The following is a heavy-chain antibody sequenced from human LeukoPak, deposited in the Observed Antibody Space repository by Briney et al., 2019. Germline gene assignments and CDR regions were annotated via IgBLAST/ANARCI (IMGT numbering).Heavy chain of an antibody. V-gene: IGHV1-8*03. CDR2: MNVNSGNT. CDR1: GYTFTGYY. J-gene: IGHJ5*02. D-gene: IGHD3-10*01. Sequence: ASVKVSCKASGYTFTGYYMHWVRQAPGQGLEWMGWMNVNSGNTGYAKKFQGRVTITRNTSISTAYMELSSLRSEDTAVYYCARGHSASKWFDPWGQGTLVTVSS. CDR3: ARGHSASKWFDP.